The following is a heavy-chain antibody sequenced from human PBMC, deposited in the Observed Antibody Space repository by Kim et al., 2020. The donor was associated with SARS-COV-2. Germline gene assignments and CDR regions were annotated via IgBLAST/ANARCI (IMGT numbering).Heavy chain of an antibody. D-gene: IGHD3-3*01. CDR3: ARVTYDFWSGSGMDV. J-gene: IGHJ6*02. V-gene: IGHV6-1*01. Sequence: VAVKSRITINPDTSKNQFSLQLNSVTPEDTAVYYCARVTYDFWSGSGMDVWGQGTTVTVSS.